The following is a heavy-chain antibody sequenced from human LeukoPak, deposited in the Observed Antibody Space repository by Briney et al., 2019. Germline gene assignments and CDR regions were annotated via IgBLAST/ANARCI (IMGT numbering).Heavy chain of an antibody. D-gene: IGHD3-10*01. V-gene: IGHV1-18*01. CDR2: ISAXNGDT. J-gene: IGHJ1*01. CDR3: ARVQMVRGVLIPEYFQH. Sequence: ISAXNGDTNDAQKFQGRVTMTTETSTSTAYMELRSLRSDDTAVYYCARVQMVRGVLIPEYFQHWGQGTLVTVSS.